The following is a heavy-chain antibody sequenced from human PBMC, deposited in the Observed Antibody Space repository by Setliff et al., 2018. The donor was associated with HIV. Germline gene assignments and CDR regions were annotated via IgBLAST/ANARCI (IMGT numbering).Heavy chain of an antibody. J-gene: IGHJ4*02. CDR3: ARHVGGSYVNFDY. CDR2: IYYSGST. D-gene: IGHD3-16*01. CDR1: GGSISGSNYY. V-gene: IGHV4-39*01. Sequence: SETLSLTCTVSGGSISGSNYYWGWIRQPPGKGLAWIGSIYYSGSTYYNPSLKSRITISVDTSKNQFSLKLSSVTAADTAVYYCARHVGGSYVNFDYWGQGTLVTVSS.